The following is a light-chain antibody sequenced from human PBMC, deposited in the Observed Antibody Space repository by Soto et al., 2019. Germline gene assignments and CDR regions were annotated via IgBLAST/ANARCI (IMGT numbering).Light chain of an antibody. J-gene: IGKJ4*01. CDR1: QDIDTH. Sequence: DIQMTQSPYSLSASLGDRVTITCRANQDIDTHLNWYQQKPGKAPKLLIFRSFALQSGVPSRFSGSGSGTDFTLTINSLQREDCATYFCQQTYSPYGSFGGGSKVEI. CDR3: QQTYSPYGS. CDR2: RSF. V-gene: IGKV1-39*01.